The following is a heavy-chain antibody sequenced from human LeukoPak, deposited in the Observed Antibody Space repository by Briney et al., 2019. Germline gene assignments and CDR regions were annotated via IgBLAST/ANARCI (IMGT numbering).Heavy chain of an antibody. Sequence: GGSLRLSCAASGFTFSSYSMNWVRQAPGKGMEWVSYISSSSSTIYYADCVKGRFTISRERAKNSLYLQMTSLRDEDTAVYYCARDPLGSSYYYGMDVWGQGTTVTVSS. D-gene: IGHD1-26*01. J-gene: IGHJ6*02. CDR1: GFTFSSYS. V-gene: IGHV3-48*02. CDR3: ARDPLGSSYYYGMDV. CDR2: ISSSSSTI.